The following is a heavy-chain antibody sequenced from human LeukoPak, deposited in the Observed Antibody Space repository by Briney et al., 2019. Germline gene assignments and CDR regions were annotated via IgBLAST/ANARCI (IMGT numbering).Heavy chain of an antibody. Sequence: GGSLRLSCAASGFTFSSYWMYWVRQAPGKGLVWVSRINTDGSSTTYADSVKGRFTISRDNAKNTLYLQMNSLRAEDTAVYYCVRDATLGDLFDYRGQGTLVTVSS. CDR2: INTDGSST. CDR1: GFTFSSYW. V-gene: IGHV3-74*01. D-gene: IGHD2-21*01. J-gene: IGHJ4*02. CDR3: VRDATLGDLFDY.